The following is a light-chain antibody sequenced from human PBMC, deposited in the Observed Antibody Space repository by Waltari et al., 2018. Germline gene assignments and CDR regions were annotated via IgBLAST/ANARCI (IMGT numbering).Light chain of an antibody. CDR2: AAS. J-gene: IGKJ5*01. V-gene: IGKV3-15*01. Sequence: EVVMTPAPASLSLSPGQRATISCRASQSVSIHVAWYQQTPGQPHRVLIYAASSRSTGVPGRFSGSGSGTQFTLTISSLQPEDFAVYYCQQYSSWPPITFGQGTRL. CDR3: QQYSSWPPIT. CDR1: QSVSIH.